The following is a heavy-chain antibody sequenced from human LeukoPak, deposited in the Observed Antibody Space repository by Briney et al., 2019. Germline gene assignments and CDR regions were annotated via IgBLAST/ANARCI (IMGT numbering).Heavy chain of an antibody. Sequence: GASVKVSCKASGYTFTRYYMHWVRQAPGQGLEWRGIINPSGGSTSYAQKFQGRVTMTRDTSTSTGYMELSSLRSEDTAVYYCARDATRGSSYYDYWGQGTLVTVSS. CDR1: GYTFTRYY. V-gene: IGHV1-46*01. J-gene: IGHJ4*02. CDR2: INPSGGST. CDR3: ARDATRGSSYYDY. D-gene: IGHD6-13*01.